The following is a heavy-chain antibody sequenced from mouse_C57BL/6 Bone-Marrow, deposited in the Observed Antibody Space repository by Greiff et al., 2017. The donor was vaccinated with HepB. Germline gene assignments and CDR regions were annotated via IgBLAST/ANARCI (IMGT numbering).Heavy chain of an antibody. CDR3: TRYDYAYYAMDY. CDR2: IYPGNSDT. V-gene: IGHV1-5*01. Sequence: EVQLQQSGTVLARPGASVKMSCKTSGYTFTSYWMHWVKQRPGQGLEWIGAIYPGNSDTSYNQKFKGKAKLTAVTSANTAYMELSSLTNEDSAVYYCTRYDYAYYAMDYWGQGTSVTVSS. J-gene: IGHJ4*01. D-gene: IGHD2-4*01. CDR1: GYTFTSYW.